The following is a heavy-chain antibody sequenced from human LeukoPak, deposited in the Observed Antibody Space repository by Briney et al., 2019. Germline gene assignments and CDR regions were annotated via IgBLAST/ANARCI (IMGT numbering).Heavy chain of an antibody. Sequence: PGRSLRLSCAASGFTFSSYGMHWVRQAPGKGLEWVAVIWYDGSNKYYADSVKGRFTISRDNSKNTLYLQMNSLRAEDTAVYYCASSGSYYYFDYWGQETLVTVSS. CDR2: IWYDGSNK. D-gene: IGHD1-26*01. V-gene: IGHV3-33*01. CDR3: ASSGSYYYFDY. J-gene: IGHJ4*02. CDR1: GFTFSSYG.